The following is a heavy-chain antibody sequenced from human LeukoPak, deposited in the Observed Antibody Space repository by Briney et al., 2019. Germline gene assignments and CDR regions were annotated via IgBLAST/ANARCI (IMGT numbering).Heavy chain of an antibody. CDR2: INPNSGGT. CDR1: GYTFTAYY. Sequence: ASVNVSCTASGYTFTAYYMHWVRQAPGQGLEWMGWINPNSGGTNYAQKFQGRVTMTRDTSISTAYMELSRLRSDDTAVYYCARGASGVYTVTTSWFDPWGQGTLVTVSS. V-gene: IGHV1-2*02. CDR3: ARGASGVYTVTTSWFDP. J-gene: IGHJ5*02. D-gene: IGHD4-17*01.